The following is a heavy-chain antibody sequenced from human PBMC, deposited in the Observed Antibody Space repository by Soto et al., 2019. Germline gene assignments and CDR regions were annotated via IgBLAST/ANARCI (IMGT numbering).Heavy chain of an antibody. D-gene: IGHD5-12*01. J-gene: IGHJ4*02. CDR1: GGSISSGGYS. CDR2: IYHSGST. CDR3: AAGGGLPRYY. V-gene: IGHV4-30-2*01. Sequence: QLQLQESGSGLVKPSQTLSLTCAVSGGSISSGGYSWSLIRQPPGKGLEWIGYIYHSGSTYYNPSRQSRATISVDTSKNQFSLKLSSVTAADTAVYYCAAGGGLPRYYWGQGTLVTVSS.